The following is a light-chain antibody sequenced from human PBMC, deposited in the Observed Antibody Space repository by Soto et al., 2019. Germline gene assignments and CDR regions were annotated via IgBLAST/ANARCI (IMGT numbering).Light chain of an antibody. V-gene: IGKV1-5*01. CDR3: QQYKSHPVT. CDR2: DAS. CDR1: QSISSW. Sequence: LRTQSPFTLSSALGDRVTSTSLASQSISSWLAWYRQKPGKAPKHLIYDASSLQSGVPSRFSGSRSGTEFTLTISSLQPDAFATYYCQQYKSHPVTFGQGTKVDI. J-gene: IGKJ1*01.